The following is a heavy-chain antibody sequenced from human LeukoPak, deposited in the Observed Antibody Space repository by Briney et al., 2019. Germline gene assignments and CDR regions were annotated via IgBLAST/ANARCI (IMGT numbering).Heavy chain of an antibody. Sequence: GGSLRLSCAASGFTFSSYWMNWVRQAPGKGLEWVANIKQDGSEKYYVDSVKGRFTISRDNAKNSLYLQMSNLRAEDTAVYFCARGGGLDVWGQGATVTVSS. CDR2: IKQDGSEK. D-gene: IGHD3-16*01. V-gene: IGHV3-7*03. J-gene: IGHJ6*02. CDR3: ARGGGLDV. CDR1: GFTFSSYW.